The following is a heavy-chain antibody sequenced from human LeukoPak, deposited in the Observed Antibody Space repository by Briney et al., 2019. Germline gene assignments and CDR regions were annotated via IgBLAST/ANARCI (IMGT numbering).Heavy chain of an antibody. D-gene: IGHD2-2*02. CDR3: ARGPSHVPAPISA. J-gene: IGHJ5*02. Sequence: PGGTLRLSCAASGFIFSSYGMHWVRQAPGPGLEGVAGIWDDGSKKYYADSVKGRFTISSANSKNTLYLQLNRPIAQAPARYYCARGPSHVPAPISAWGQGTLVTVSS. CDR2: IWDDGSKK. CDR1: GFIFSSYG. V-gene: IGHV3-33*01.